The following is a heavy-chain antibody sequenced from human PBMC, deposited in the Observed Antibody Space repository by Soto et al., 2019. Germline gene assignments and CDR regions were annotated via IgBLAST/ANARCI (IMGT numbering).Heavy chain of an antibody. J-gene: IGHJ5*02. Sequence: EVQLVESGGGLVQPGGSLRLSCAASGFTFSSYSMNWVRQAPGKGLEWVSYISSSSSTIYYADSVKGRFTISRDNAKTSLYPQMNSLRDEDTAVYYCARAFHDSSGYHWFDPWGQGTLVTVSS. CDR1: GFTFSSYS. V-gene: IGHV3-48*02. D-gene: IGHD3-22*01. CDR2: ISSSSSTI. CDR3: ARAFHDSSGYHWFDP.